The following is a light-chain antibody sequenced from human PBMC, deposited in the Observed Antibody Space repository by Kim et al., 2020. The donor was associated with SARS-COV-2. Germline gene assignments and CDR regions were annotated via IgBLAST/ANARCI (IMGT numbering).Light chain of an antibody. J-gene: IGLJ3*02. CDR3: CSYAGSSTWV. V-gene: IGLV2-23*02. Sequence: QSALTQPASVSGSPGQSITISCTGTTSDVGNYNLVSWYQQHPDKAPKLMIYEVSKWPSGVSNRFSGSKSGNTASLTISGLRAEDEADYYCCSYAGSSTWVFGGGTQLTVL. CDR2: EVS. CDR1: TSDVGNYNL.